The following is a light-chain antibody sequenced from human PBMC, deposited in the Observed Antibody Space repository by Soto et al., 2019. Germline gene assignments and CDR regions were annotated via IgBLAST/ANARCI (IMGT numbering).Light chain of an antibody. V-gene: IGKV3-20*01. J-gene: IGKJ1*01. CDR1: QSVSSSY. Sequence: EIVLTQSPGTLSLSPGERATLSCRASQSVSSSYLAWYQQKPGQAPRLLIYGASSRATGIPDRFSGSESGTDFTLTISRLEPEDVAVYYCKQYGCSRTFGQGTKVEIK. CDR3: KQYGCSRT. CDR2: GAS.